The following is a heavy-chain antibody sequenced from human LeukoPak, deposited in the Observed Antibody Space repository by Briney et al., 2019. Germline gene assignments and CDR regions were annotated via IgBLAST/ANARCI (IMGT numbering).Heavy chain of an antibody. CDR1: GFTFRDYW. J-gene: IGHJ4*02. CDR3: ARDRAESNWTYHTLFDS. D-gene: IGHD1-7*01. V-gene: IGHV3-74*01. CDR2: INGDESSR. Sequence: GGSLRLSCEAPGFTFRDYWMHWVRQVPGRGRGGFHRINGDESSRAYADSVKGRFTISRDNARNTLYLQMNSLRVEDTAIYYCARDRAESNWTYHTLFDSWGQGTPVTVSS.